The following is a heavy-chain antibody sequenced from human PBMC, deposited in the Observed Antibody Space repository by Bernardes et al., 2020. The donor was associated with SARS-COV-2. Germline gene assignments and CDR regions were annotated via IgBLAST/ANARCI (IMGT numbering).Heavy chain of an antibody. D-gene: IGHD3-10*01. CDR1: GDTFNGYG. J-gene: IGHJ4*02. Sequence: ASVKVSCKASGDTFNGYGFSWVRQAPGQGREWKGWISFHTGQTDYALRFQGRVTMTTDTATRTACMELRSLRSDDTAMYYCATMIRAIDYWGQGTLVTVSS. CDR3: ATMIRAIDY. CDR2: ISFHTGQT. V-gene: IGHV1-18*04.